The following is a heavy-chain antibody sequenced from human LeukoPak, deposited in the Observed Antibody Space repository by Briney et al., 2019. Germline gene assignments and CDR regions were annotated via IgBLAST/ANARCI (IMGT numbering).Heavy chain of an antibody. J-gene: IGHJ3*02. V-gene: IGHV1-18*01. Sequence: ASVKVSCKASGYTFTSYGISWVRQPPGQGLEWMGWISAYNGNTNYAQKLQGRVTMTTDTSTSTAYMELRSLRSDDTAVYYCARRDSSYGAFDIWGQGTMVTVSS. CDR2: ISAYNGNT. D-gene: IGHD5-18*01. CDR3: ARRDSSYGAFDI. CDR1: GYTFTSYG.